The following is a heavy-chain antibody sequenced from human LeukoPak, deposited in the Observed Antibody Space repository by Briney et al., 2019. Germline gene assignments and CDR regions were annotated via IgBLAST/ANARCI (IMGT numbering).Heavy chain of an antibody. CDR2: IYYSGST. CDR3: AREVGSNQNFDC. Sequence: SETLSLTCTVSGGSISSYYWSWIRQPPGKGLEWIGYIYYSGSTYYNPSLKSRVTISVDTSKNQFSLKLSSVTAADTAVYYCAREVGSNQNFDCWGQGTLVTVSS. CDR1: GGSISSYY. J-gene: IGHJ4*02. V-gene: IGHV4-59*12. D-gene: IGHD1-26*01.